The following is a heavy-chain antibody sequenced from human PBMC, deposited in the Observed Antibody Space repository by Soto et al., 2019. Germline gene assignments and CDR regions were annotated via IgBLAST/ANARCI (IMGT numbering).Heavy chain of an antibody. Sequence: SETLSLTCAVYGGSFSGYYWSWIRQPPGKGLEWIGEINHSGSTNYNPSLKSRITISVDTSKNQFSLKLSSVTAADTAVYYCWRGRSGSYYYYYYMDVWGKGTTVTVSS. J-gene: IGHJ6*03. D-gene: IGHD1-26*01. V-gene: IGHV4-34*01. CDR2: INHSGST. CDR3: WRGRSGSYYYYYYMDV. CDR1: GGSFSGYY.